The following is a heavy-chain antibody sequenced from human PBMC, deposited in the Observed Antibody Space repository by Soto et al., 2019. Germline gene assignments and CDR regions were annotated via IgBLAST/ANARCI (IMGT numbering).Heavy chain of an antibody. D-gene: IGHD5-12*01. CDR2: IWYDGSNK. CDR3: ARGRYSGYDSLLSSHY. CDR1: GFTFSSYG. V-gene: IGHV3-33*01. J-gene: IGHJ4*02. Sequence: GGSLRLSCAASGFTFSSYGMHWVRQAPGKGLEWVAVIWYDGSNKYYADSVKGRFTISRDNSKNTLYLQMNSLRAEDTAVYYCARGRYSGYDSLLSSHYWGQGTLVTVSS.